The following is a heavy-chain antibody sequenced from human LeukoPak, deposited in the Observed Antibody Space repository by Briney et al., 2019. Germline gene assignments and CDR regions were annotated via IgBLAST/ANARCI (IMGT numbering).Heavy chain of an antibody. Sequence: SETLSLTCTVSGGSISTYYWSWIRQPPEKGLEWIGSIYYSGSTYYNPSLNSPVTISVDTSKNQFSLKLNSVTAADTAVYYCARSLYYYGSGSYELFSAFDIWGQGTMVTVSS. V-gene: IGHV4-59*05. CDR2: IYYSGST. D-gene: IGHD3-10*01. J-gene: IGHJ3*02. CDR3: ARSLYYYGSGSYELFSAFDI. CDR1: GGSISTYY.